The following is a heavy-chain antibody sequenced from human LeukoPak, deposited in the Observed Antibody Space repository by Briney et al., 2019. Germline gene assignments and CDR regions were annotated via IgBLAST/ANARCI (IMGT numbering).Heavy chain of an antibody. V-gene: IGHV3-30-3*01. D-gene: IGHD3-16*01. CDR3: ARDEDGRSPNYVFAY. CDR1: GFTFSSYG. Sequence: GGSLRLSCAASGFTFSSYGMHWVRQAPGKGLEWVAVISKDGSQRYYADSVKGRFTISRDNSKNTVYLQMTTLRVEDTAVYYCARDEDGRSPNYVFAYWGQGTLVTVSS. J-gene: IGHJ4*02. CDR2: ISKDGSQR.